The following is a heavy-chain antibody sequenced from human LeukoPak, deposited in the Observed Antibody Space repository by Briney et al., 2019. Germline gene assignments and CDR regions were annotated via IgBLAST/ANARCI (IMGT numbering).Heavy chain of an antibody. CDR3: ARAIAVAGYYFDY. CDR1: GFTFSSYA. D-gene: IGHD6-19*01. CDR2: ISGSGGST. Sequence: GGSLRLSCAASGFTFSSYAMSWVRQAPGKGLEWVSAISGSGGSTYYADSVKGRFTISRDNSKNTLYLQMNSLRAEDTAVYYCARAIAVAGYYFDYWGQGTLVTVSS. V-gene: IGHV3-23*01. J-gene: IGHJ4*02.